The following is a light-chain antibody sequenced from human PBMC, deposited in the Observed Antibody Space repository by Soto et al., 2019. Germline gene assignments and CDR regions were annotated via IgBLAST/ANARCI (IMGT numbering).Light chain of an antibody. CDR1: QSLSRS. J-gene: IGKJ4*01. Sequence: EIVLTQSPDTLSLSPGERATLSCRASQSLSRSLAWYQQKPGQAPRLLIYDASNRATGIPARFSGSGSGTDFTLTISSLEPEDFAVYYCQQRSNWPLTFGGGTKVDIK. CDR3: QQRSNWPLT. CDR2: DAS. V-gene: IGKV3-11*01.